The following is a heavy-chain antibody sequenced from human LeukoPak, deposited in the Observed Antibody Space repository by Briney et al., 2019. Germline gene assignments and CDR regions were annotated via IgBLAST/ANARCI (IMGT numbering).Heavy chain of an antibody. CDR3: ARGVIYPYYYYYYMDV. V-gene: IGHV5-51*01. Sequence: GESLKISCKASGYSFTSYWISWVRQMPGKGLEWMGIIYPGNADITYSPSFQGQVTMSADRSTSTAYLQWSSLKASDSALYYCARGVIYPYYYYYYMDVWGKGTTVTVSS. J-gene: IGHJ6*03. D-gene: IGHD3-22*01. CDR1: GYSFTSYW. CDR2: IYPGNADI.